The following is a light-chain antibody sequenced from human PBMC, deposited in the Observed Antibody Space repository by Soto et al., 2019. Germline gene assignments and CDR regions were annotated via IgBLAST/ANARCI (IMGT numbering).Light chain of an antibody. CDR3: QQYSSSPPRT. Sequence: EIVLTQSPGTLSLSPGEGDPLSCRASQNIFSNFLAWYQQKPGQAPRLLINDASSRATGVPDRFSGSGSGTDFTLTIRRLEPEDFAVYYCQQYSSSPPRTFGQGTRVEVK. CDR2: DAS. V-gene: IGKV3-20*01. CDR1: QNIFSNF. J-gene: IGKJ1*01.